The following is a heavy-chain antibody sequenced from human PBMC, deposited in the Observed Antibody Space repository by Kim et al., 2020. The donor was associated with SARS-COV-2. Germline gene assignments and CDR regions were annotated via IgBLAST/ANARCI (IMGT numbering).Heavy chain of an antibody. D-gene: IGHD3-22*01. Sequence: ASVKVSCKASGYTFTSYAMHWVRQAPGQRLEWMGWINAGNGNTKYSQKFQGRVTITRDTSASTAYMELSSLRSEDTAVYYCARDESYYDSSGYYLDLGWFDPWGQGTLVTVSS. J-gene: IGHJ5*02. CDR1: GYTFTSYA. CDR3: ARDESYYDSSGYYLDLGWFDP. V-gene: IGHV1-3*01. CDR2: INAGNGNT.